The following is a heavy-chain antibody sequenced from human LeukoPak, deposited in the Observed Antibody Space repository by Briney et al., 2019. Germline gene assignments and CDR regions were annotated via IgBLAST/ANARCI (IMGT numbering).Heavy chain of an antibody. V-gene: IGHV3-21*01. D-gene: IGHD5-24*01. CDR1: GFTFSSYS. CDR3: ARDRDGYNSAGWYYYYMDV. CDR2: ISSSSSYI. J-gene: IGHJ6*03. Sequence: PGGSLRLSCAASGFTFSSYSMNWVRQAPGKGLEWVSSISSSSSYIYYADSVKGRFTISRDNAKNSLYLQMNSLRAEDTAVYYCARDRDGYNSAGWYYYYMDVWGKGTTVTVSS.